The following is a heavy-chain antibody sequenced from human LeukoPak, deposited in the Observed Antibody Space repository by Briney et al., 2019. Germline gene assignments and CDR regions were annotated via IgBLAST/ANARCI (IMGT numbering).Heavy chain of an antibody. V-gene: IGHV1-69*13. CDR3: ARDITGLGSGSYALDY. D-gene: IGHD3-10*01. J-gene: IGHJ4*02. Sequence: GASVKVSCKASGGTFSTYAISWVRQAPGQGLEWMGGLIPIFGTANYAQKFQGRVTITADESTSTAYMELSSLRSEDTAVYYCARDITGLGSGSYALDYWGQGTLVTVSS. CDR2: LIPIFGTA. CDR1: GGTFSTYA.